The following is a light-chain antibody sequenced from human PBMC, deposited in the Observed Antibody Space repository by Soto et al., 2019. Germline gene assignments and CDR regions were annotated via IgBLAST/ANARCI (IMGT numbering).Light chain of an antibody. CDR3: HSYDSGLSGVL. V-gene: IGLV1-40*01. Sequence: QSVLTQPPSVSGAPGQRVTISCTGSSSNIGAGYDVHWYQQLPGTAPKLLIYGNTNRPSGVPDRFSASKSGTSASLAITGLQAEDEADYYCHSYDSGLSGVLFGGGTKVTVL. J-gene: IGLJ2*01. CDR2: GNT. CDR1: SSNIGAGYD.